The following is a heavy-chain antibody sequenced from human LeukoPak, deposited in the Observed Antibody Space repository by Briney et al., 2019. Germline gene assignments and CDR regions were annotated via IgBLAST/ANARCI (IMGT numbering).Heavy chain of an antibody. J-gene: IGHJ6*03. CDR1: GYTFTSYD. CDR3: ARNILWGRGKLRRYYYYMDV. Sequence: GASVKVSCKASGYTFTSYDINWVRQATGQGLEWMGWMNPNSGNTGYAQKFQGRVTMTRNTSISTAYMELSSLRSEDTAVYYCARNILWGRGKLRRYYYYMDVWGKGTTVTISS. D-gene: IGHD3-16*01. CDR2: MNPNSGNT. V-gene: IGHV1-8*01.